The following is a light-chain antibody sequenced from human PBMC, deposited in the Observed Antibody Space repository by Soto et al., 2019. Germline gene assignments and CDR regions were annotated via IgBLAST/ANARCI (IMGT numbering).Light chain of an antibody. Sequence: EIVSTQSPGTPSLSPGERATLSCRASQSVSSSYLAWYQQKPGQAPRLLIYGASSRATGIPDRFSGSGSGTDFTLTISRLEPEDFAVYYCQKYGSSPPITFGQGTRLEIK. CDR3: QKYGSSPPIT. CDR2: GAS. J-gene: IGKJ5*01. CDR1: QSVSSSY. V-gene: IGKV3-20*01.